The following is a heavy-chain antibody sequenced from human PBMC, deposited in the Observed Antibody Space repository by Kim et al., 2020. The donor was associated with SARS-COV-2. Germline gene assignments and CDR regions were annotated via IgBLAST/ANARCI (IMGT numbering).Heavy chain of an antibody. Sequence: SETLSLTCTVSGGSVSSGSYYWSWIRQPPGKGLEWIGYIYYSGSTNYNPSLKSRVTISVDTSKNQFSLKLSSVTAADTAVYYCARRREDILTGYYPYWY. J-gene: IGHJ2*01. CDR3: ARRREDILTGYYPYWY. CDR1: GGSVSSGSYY. D-gene: IGHD3-9*01. CDR2: IYYSGST. V-gene: IGHV4-61*01.